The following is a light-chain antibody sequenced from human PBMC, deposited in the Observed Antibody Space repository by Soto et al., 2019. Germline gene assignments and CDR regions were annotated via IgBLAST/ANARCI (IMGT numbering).Light chain of an antibody. J-gene: IGKJ1*01. CDR3: QEYNSYSVWT. CDR2: DAS. V-gene: IGKV1-5*01. CDR1: QNINGW. Sequence: IQMTQSPSTLSASVGDSVTITCRASQNINGWLAWYQQKPGKAPKLLISDASTLESGVPSRFSGSGYGTEFTLTISSLQPDDFATYYCQEYNSYSVWTFGQGTKVDIK.